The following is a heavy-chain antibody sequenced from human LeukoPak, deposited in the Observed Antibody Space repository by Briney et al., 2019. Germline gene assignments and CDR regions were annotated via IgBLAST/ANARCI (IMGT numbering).Heavy chain of an antibody. CDR1: GFTLIIDY. CDR2: IYSGGST. J-gene: IGHJ4*02. V-gene: IGHV3-53*01. Sequence: PGGSLRLSSAASGFTLIIDYMTCVRQAPGKGLECVSVIYSGGSTYYADSVKGRFTVSRDNSQNTLYLQMNSLRAEDTAMYYSTRGLGYCTSTTCLLPFDYWGQGSLVTVSS. CDR3: TRGLGYCTSTTCLLPFDY. D-gene: IGHD2-2*01.